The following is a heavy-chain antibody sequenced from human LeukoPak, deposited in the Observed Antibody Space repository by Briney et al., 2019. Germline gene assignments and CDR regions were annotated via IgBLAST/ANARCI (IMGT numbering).Heavy chain of an antibody. CDR1: GYTFTSYD. V-gene: IGHV1-8*03. D-gene: IGHD3-10*01. CDR2: MNPNSGNT. J-gene: IGHJ4*02. Sequence: ASVKVSCKASGYTFTSYDINWVRQATGQGLEWMGWMNPNSGNTGYAQKFQGRVTITRNTSISTAYMELSSLRSEDTAVYYCARSTMVRGVLNFDYWGQGTLVTVSS. CDR3: ARSTMVRGVLNFDY.